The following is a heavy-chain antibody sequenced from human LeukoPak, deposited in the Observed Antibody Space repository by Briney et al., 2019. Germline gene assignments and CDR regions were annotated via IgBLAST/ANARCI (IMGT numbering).Heavy chain of an antibody. Sequence: ASVKVSCKASGYTFTGYYMHWVRQAPGQGLEWMGWINPNSGGTNYAQKFQGRVTMTRDTSISTAYMELSRLRSDDTAVYYCARKPSELWLPDYYYGMDVWGQGTTVTVSS. V-gene: IGHV1-2*02. CDR1: GYTFTGYY. J-gene: IGHJ6*02. D-gene: IGHD5-18*01. CDR2: INPNSGGT. CDR3: ARKPSELWLPDYYYGMDV.